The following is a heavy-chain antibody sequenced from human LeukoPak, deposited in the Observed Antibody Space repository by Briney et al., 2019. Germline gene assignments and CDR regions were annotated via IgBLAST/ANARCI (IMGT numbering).Heavy chain of an antibody. CDR1: GGTFSSYA. CDR2: IIPIFGTA. Sequence: SVKVSCKASGGTFSSYAISWVRQAPGQGLEWMGGIIPIFGTANYAQKFQGRVTITTDESTSTAYMELSSLRSEDTAVYYRARGPLIPNWFDPWGQGTLVTVSS. J-gene: IGHJ5*02. D-gene: IGHD3-16*01. CDR3: ARGPLIPNWFDP. V-gene: IGHV1-69*05.